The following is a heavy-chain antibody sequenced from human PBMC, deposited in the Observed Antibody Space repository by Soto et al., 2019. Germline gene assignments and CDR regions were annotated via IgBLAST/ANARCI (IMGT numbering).Heavy chain of an antibody. J-gene: IGHJ5*02. CDR3: ARERPYGSVRPNWFDP. CDR1: GFTFSSYS. D-gene: IGHD3-10*01. Sequence: EVQLVESGGGLVQPGGSLRLSCAASGFTFSSYSMNWVRQAPGKGLEWVSYISSSSSTIYYADSVKGRFTISRDNAKNSLYLQMNSLRDEDTAVYYCARERPYGSVRPNWFDPWGQGTLVTVSS. V-gene: IGHV3-48*02. CDR2: ISSSSSTI.